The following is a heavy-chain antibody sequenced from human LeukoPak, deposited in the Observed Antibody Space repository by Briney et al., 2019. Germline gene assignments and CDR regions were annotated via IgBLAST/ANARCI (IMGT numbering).Heavy chain of an antibody. J-gene: IGHJ4*02. V-gene: IGHV1-8*01. Sequence: APVKVSCKASGYTFTNFDINWVRQAPGLGLEWMGWMNPVSGNAGSAQKFQGRVTLTRDTSISTAYMELSSLRSDDTAFYYCARAPMGAAALYWGQGTLVTVSS. CDR3: ARAPMGAAALY. D-gene: IGHD6-13*01. CDR1: GYTFTNFD. CDR2: MNPVSGNA.